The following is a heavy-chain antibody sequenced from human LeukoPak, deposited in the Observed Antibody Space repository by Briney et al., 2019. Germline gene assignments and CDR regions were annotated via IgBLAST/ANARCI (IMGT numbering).Heavy chain of an antibody. CDR2: IYYDGST. Sequence: PSETLSLTCTVSGGPISNYYWSWIRLPPGKGLEWVGSIYYDGSTYYNPSLRGRVTISVDTSKSQFSVKLNSVTAADTAMYYCGRRGHLHRPFWGQGTLVTVSS. J-gene: IGHJ4*02. CDR1: GGPISNYY. D-gene: IGHD3/OR15-3a*01. V-gene: IGHV4-39*01. CDR3: GRRGHLHRPF.